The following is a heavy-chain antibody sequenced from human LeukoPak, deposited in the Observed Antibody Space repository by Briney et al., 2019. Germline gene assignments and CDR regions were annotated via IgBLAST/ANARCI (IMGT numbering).Heavy chain of an antibody. Sequence: GGSLRLSCAASGFTFNSYAMSWVRQAPGKGLEWVSDISCSGGSNYYTDSLKGRFTNSRDNSKSALDLQINSVRAEYTAIYYCAQYGGNKDYWGQGTLVTVSS. CDR2: ISCSGGSN. J-gene: IGHJ4*02. CDR1: GFTFNSYA. V-gene: IGHV3-23*01. CDR3: AQYGGNKDY. D-gene: IGHD4-23*01.